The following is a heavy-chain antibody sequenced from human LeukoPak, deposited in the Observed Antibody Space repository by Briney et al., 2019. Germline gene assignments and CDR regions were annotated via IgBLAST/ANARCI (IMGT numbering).Heavy chain of an antibody. CDR2: IRYDGLNK. V-gene: IGHV3-30*02. Sequence: GGSLRLSCEASGFTFSTHGMHWVRQAPGKGLEWVAYIRYDGLNKYYADSVKGRFTISRDNAGDSLYLQMNSLRDDDTSVYFCARDASALYWGRGTLVTVSS. CDR1: GFTFSTHG. CDR3: ARDASALY. J-gene: IGHJ4*02. D-gene: IGHD2-2*01.